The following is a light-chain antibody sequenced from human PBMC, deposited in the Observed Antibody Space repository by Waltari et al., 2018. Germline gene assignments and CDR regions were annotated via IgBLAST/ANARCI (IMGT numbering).Light chain of an antibody. CDR2: DSS. Sequence: QSALTQPASVSGSPGQSITISYTGTSRDIGGYNYLSWYQQHPGKAPNVVIFDSSYRPSGVSSRFSGSKSGNTASLTISGLQAEDEADYYCTSYTSSHGLVFGTGTKVTVL. CDR3: TSYTSSHGLV. CDR1: SRDIGGYNY. J-gene: IGLJ1*01. V-gene: IGLV2-14*03.